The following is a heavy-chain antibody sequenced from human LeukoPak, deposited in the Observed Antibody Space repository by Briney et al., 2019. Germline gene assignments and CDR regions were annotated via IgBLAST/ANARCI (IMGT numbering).Heavy chain of an antibody. CDR2: IYYSGST. CDR1: GGSISSSSYY. Sequence: SETLSLTCTVSGGSISSSSYYWGWIRQPPGKGLEWIGSIYYSGSTYYNPSLKSRVTISVDTSKNQFSLKLSSVTAADTAVYYCARVSLIRGAPDYYFDYWGQGTLVTVSS. CDR3: ARVSLIRGAPDYYFDY. J-gene: IGHJ4*02. D-gene: IGHD3-10*01. V-gene: IGHV4-39*07.